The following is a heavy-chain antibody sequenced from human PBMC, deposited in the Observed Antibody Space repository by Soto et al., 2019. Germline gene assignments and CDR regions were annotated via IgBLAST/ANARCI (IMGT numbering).Heavy chain of an antibody. Sequence: SETLSLTCTVSGGSISSYYWSWIRQPPGKGLEWIGSIYYSGSTYYKPSLKSRVTISIDTSKNQFSLNLSSVTAADTAVYYCAKGGRFPEARYYFLDVWGNGTTVTVSS. J-gene: IGHJ6*03. V-gene: IGHV4-59*04. CDR3: AKGGRFPEARYYFLDV. CDR2: IYYSGST. D-gene: IGHD3-3*01. CDR1: GGSISSYY.